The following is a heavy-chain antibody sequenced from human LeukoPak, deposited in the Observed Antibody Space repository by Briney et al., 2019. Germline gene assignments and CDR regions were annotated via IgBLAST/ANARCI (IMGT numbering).Heavy chain of an antibody. CDR3: QGYSSGWSVFGYAFDI. CDR1: GGSISSGDYY. Sequence: SETLSLTCTVSGGSISSGDYYWSWIRQPPGKGLEWLGYIYYSGSTYYNPSLKSRVTISVDTSKNQFSLKLSSVTAADTAVYYCQGYSSGWSVFGYAFDIWGQGTMVTVSS. J-gene: IGHJ3*02. CDR2: IYYSGST. V-gene: IGHV4-30-4*08. D-gene: IGHD6-19*01.